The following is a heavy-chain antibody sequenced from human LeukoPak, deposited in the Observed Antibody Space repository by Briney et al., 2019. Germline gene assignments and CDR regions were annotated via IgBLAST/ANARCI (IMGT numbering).Heavy chain of an antibody. CDR3: ATSRFSGGLGRFDP. CDR1: GGSISSSSYY. CDR2: IYYSGST. V-gene: IGHV4-39*07. J-gene: IGHJ5*02. Sequence: SETLSLTCTVSGGSISSSSYYWGWIRQPPGKGLEWIGSIYYSGSTYYNPSLKSRVTISVDTSKSQFSLNLSSVTAADTAVYYCATSRFSGGLGRFDPWGQGTLVTVSS. D-gene: IGHD3-10*01.